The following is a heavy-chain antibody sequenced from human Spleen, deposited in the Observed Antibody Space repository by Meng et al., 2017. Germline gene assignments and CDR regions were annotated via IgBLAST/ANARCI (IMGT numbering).Heavy chain of an antibody. Sequence: QITLKDACPTLVKPTHTLTLTCTFPGFSLFTNGVGVGWIRQPPGKAPEWLALIYWNDDGRYSPSLKSRLTITKDISRNQVVLTMTNMDPVDTATYYCVHSEVTTYYFDYWGQGILVTVSS. V-gene: IGHV2-5*01. CDR3: VHSEVTTYYFDY. CDR1: GFSLFTNGVG. J-gene: IGHJ4*02. D-gene: IGHD4-17*01. CDR2: IYWNDDG.